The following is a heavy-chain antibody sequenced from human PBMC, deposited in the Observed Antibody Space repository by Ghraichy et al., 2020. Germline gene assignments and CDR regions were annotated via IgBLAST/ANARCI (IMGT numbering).Heavy chain of an antibody. CDR3: VRAPVEQQLDYYYYYDMDV. J-gene: IGHJ6*02. D-gene: IGHD6-13*01. V-gene: IGHV1-3*01. CDR1: GYTFTTYA. CDR2: INAGTGNT. Sequence: ASVKVSCKPSGYTFTTYALHWVRQAPGQRLEWMGWINAGTGNTKYSQNFQDRVTFTRDTSASTAYMELSSLRSEDTAVYYCVRAPVEQQLDYYYYYDMDVWGQGTTVTVSS.